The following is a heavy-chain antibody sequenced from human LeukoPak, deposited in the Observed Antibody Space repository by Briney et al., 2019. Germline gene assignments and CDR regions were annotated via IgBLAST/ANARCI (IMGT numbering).Heavy chain of an antibody. D-gene: IGHD3-10*01. CDR1: GGSISSYY. CDR2: IYTSGST. V-gene: IGHV4-4*09. CDR3: ARHPRGSGPYDAFDI. Sequence: PSETLSLTCTVSGGSISSYYWSWIRQPPGKGLEWIGYIYTSGSTNYNPSLKSRVTISVDTSKNQFSLKLSSVTAADTAVYYCARHPRGSGPYDAFDIWGQGTMVTVSS. J-gene: IGHJ3*02.